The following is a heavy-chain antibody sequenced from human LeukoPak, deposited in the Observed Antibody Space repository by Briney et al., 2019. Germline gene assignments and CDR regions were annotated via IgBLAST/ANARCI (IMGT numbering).Heavy chain of an antibody. J-gene: IGHJ4*02. CDR1: GFTFSSYW. V-gene: IGHV3-7*01. CDR2: IKQDGSEK. Sequence: GGSLRLSCAASGFTFSSYWMSWVRQAPGKGLEWVANIKQDGSEKYYVDSVKGRFTISRDNSKNTLYLQMNSLRAEDTAVYYCAKETRGSYSDYWGQGTLVTVSS. D-gene: IGHD5-12*01. CDR3: AKETRGSYSDY.